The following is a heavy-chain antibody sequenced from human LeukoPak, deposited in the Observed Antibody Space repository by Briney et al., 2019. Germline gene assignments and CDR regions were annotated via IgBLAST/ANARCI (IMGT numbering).Heavy chain of an antibody. Sequence: GGSLRLSCAASGFTFSSYSMNWVRQAPGKGLEWVSSISSSSSYIYYAESVKGRFTISRDNAKNSLYLQMNSLRAEDTAVYYCARGGDILTGLSDYWGQGTLVTVSS. CDR3: ARGGDILTGLSDY. CDR2: ISSSSSYI. CDR1: GFTFSSYS. V-gene: IGHV3-21*01. D-gene: IGHD3-9*01. J-gene: IGHJ4*02.